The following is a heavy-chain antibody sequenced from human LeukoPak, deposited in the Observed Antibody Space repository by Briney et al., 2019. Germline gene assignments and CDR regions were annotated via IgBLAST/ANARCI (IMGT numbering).Heavy chain of an antibody. D-gene: IGHD3-10*02. CDR3: ARDGYVRGVISPSLSYSSYYYMDV. J-gene: IGHJ6*03. CDR2: VDHTGST. V-gene: IGHV4-59*01. CDR1: GGSISSYY. Sequence: SETLSLTCTVSGGSISSYYWSWIRQPPGKGLEWIGYVDHTGSTNFNPSLNGRVSISRDTTKNLFSLRLRSVTAADTAVYYCARDGYVRGVISPSLSYSSYYYMDVWGKGTTVTISS.